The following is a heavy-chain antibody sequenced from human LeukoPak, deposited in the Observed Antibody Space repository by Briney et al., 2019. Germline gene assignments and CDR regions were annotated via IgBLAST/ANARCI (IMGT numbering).Heavy chain of an antibody. CDR2: INPNSGGT. J-gene: IGHJ3*02. Sequence: ASVKVSCKASGYTFTGYYMHWVRQAPGQGLEWMGWINPNSGGTNYAQKFQGRVTITADKSTSTAYMELSSLRSEDTAVYYCARVGKYDSSGYGAFDIWGQGTMVTVSS. CDR1: GYTFTGYY. V-gene: IGHV1-2*02. CDR3: ARVGKYDSSGYGAFDI. D-gene: IGHD3-22*01.